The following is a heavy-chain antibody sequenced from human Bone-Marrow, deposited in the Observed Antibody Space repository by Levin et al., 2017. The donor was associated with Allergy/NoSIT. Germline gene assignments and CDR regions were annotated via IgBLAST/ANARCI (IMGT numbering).Heavy chain of an antibody. CDR3: AKDYRYCSGGSCYSYYYYDYGMDV. D-gene: IGHD2-15*01. CDR1: GFTFSSYA. V-gene: IGHV3-23*01. CDR2: ISGSGGST. Sequence: PGGSLRLSCAASGFTFSSYAMSWVRQAPGKGLEWVSAISGSGGSTYYADSVKGRFTISRDNSKNTLYLQMNSLRAEDTAVYYCAKDYRYCSGGSCYSYYYYDYGMDVWGQGTTVTVSS. J-gene: IGHJ6*02.